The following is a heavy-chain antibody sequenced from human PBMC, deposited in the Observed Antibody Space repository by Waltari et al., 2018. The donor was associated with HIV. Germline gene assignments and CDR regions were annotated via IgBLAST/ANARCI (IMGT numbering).Heavy chain of an antibody. CDR2: ISYDGSNK. CDR3: ARPLYSSSWYGGMDV. V-gene: IGHV3-30*04. Sequence: QVQLVESGGGVVQPGRSLRLSCAASGFTFSSYAMHWVRQAPGKGLEWVAVISYDGSNKYYADSVKGRFTISRDNSKNTLYLQMNSLRAEDTAVYYCARPLYSSSWYGGMDVWGQ. D-gene: IGHD6-13*01. CDR1: GFTFSSYA. J-gene: IGHJ6*02.